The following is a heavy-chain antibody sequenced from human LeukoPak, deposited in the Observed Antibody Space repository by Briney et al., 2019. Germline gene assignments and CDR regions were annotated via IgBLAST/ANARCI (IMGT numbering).Heavy chain of an antibody. V-gene: IGHV3-30*18. CDR3: AKDHPNSSGCFDY. CDR1: GFTFSSYG. D-gene: IGHD6-19*01. J-gene: IGHJ4*02. Sequence: PGGSLRLSCAASGFTFSSYGMPWVRQAPGKGLEWVAVISYDGSNKYYADSVKGRFTISRDNSKNTLYLQTNSLRAEDTAVYYCAKDHPNSSGCFDYWGQGTLVTVSS. CDR2: ISYDGSNK.